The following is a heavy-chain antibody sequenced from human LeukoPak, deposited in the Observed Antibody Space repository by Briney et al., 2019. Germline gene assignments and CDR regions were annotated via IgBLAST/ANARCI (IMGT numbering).Heavy chain of an antibody. J-gene: IGHJ4*02. CDR2: ISAYYGNT. Sequence: ASVKVSCKASGYTFTTYAISWVRQAPGQGLEWMGWISAYYGNTTYAQKFQGRVTMTRDMSTSTDYMELSSLRSEDTAVYYCARLWSYYDNSGFFEDYWGQGTLVTVSS. V-gene: IGHV1-18*01. D-gene: IGHD3-22*01. CDR1: GYTFTTYA. CDR3: ARLWSYYDNSGFFEDY.